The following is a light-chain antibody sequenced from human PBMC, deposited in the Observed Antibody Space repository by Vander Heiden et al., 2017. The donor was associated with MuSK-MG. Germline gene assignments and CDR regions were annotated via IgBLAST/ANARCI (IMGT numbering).Light chain of an antibody. CDR1: QSISSY. CDR3: QQSDSTPHT. Sequence: DIQMTQSPSSLSASVGDRVTITRRASQSISSYLNWYQQKPGKAPKLLIYAASSLQSGVPSRFSGSGSGTDFTLTISSLQPEDFATYYCQQSDSTPHTFGGGTKVEIK. CDR2: AAS. V-gene: IGKV1-39*01. J-gene: IGKJ4*01.